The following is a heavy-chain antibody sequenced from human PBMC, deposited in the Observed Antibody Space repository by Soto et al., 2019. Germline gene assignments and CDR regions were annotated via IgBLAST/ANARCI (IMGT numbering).Heavy chain of an antibody. CDR2: IWYDGSNK. J-gene: IGHJ6*03. Sequence: QVQLVESGGGVVQPGRSLRLSCAASGFTFSSYGMHWVRQAPGKGLEWVAVIWYDGSNKFYADSVKGRFTISRDKSKNTLFLQMNSLRAEDTAVYYCARDSETTTYYYYYMDVWGKGTTVTVSS. D-gene: IGHD3-10*01. V-gene: IGHV3-33*01. CDR3: ARDSETTTYYYYYMDV. CDR1: GFTFSSYG.